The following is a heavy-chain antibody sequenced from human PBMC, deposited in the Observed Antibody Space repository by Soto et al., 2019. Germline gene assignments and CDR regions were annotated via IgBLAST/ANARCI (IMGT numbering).Heavy chain of an antibody. CDR2: IDPSDSYT. CDR1: GYSFTSYW. D-gene: IGHD6-13*01. V-gene: IGHV5-10-1*01. Sequence: GESLKISCMGSGYSFTSYWISWVRQMPGKGLEWMGRIDPSDSYTNYSPSFQGHVTISADKSISTAYLQWSSLKASDTAMYYCARLLRTAAGNYYYYGMDVWGQGTTVTVSS. J-gene: IGHJ6*02. CDR3: ARLLRTAAGNYYYYGMDV.